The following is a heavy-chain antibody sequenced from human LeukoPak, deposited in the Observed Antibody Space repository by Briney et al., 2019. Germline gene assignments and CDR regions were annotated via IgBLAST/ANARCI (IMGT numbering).Heavy chain of an antibody. D-gene: IGHD2-2*01. CDR1: GFTFSNYW. J-gene: IGHJ6*02. CDR2: INNDGSDT. V-gene: IGHV3-74*01. Sequence: GGSLRLSCAASGFTFSNYWMHWVRQAPRKGLVWVSRINNDGSDTTYADSVKGRFTISRDNAKNTLYLQMNSLRAEDTAVYYCARSFCTSASCSKGYYYYVMDVWGQGTTVTVSS. CDR3: ARSFCTSASCSKGYYYYVMDV.